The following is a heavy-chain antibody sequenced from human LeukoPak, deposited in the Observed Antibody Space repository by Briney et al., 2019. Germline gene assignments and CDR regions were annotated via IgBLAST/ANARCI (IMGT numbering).Heavy chain of an antibody. CDR3: ARGIVGATGVFDY. CDR1: GYTFNGYY. J-gene: IGHJ4*02. CDR2: INPNSGGT. D-gene: IGHD1-26*01. Sequence: ASVKVSCKASGYTFNGYYKHWVRQAPGQGLEWMGWINPNSGGTNYAQKFQGRVTMTRDTSISTAYMELSRLRSDDTAVYYCARGIVGATGVFDYWGQGTLVTVSS. V-gene: IGHV1-2*02.